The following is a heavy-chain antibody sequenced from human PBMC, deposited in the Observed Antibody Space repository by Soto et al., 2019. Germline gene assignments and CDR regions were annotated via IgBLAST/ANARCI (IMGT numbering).Heavy chain of an antibody. V-gene: IGHV4-61*01. D-gene: IGHD3-10*01. CDR1: GGSVSSGSYY. J-gene: IGHJ4*02. Sequence: SETLSLTCTVPGGSVSSGSYYWSWIRQPPGKGLEWIGYIYYSGSTNYNPSLKSRVTISVDTSKNQFSLKLSSVTAADTAVYYCARGGGVNYYGSGSYLPPPFDYWGQGTLVTVSS. CDR2: IYYSGST. CDR3: ARGGGVNYYGSGSYLPPPFDY.